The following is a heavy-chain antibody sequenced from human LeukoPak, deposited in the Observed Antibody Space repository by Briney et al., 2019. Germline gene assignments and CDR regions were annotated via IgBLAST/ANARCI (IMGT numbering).Heavy chain of an antibody. J-gene: IGHJ4*02. CDR2: IRYDGSNK. Sequence: GGSLRLSCVASGFTFNSYGMHWVRQAPGKGLEWVAFIRYDGSNKYYADSVKGRFTISRDNTLYLQMNSLRAEDAAVYYCAKDYCSSTSCFFFDYWGQGTLVTVSS. D-gene: IGHD2-2*01. CDR1: GFTFNSYG. CDR3: AKDYCSSTSCFFFDY. V-gene: IGHV3-30*02.